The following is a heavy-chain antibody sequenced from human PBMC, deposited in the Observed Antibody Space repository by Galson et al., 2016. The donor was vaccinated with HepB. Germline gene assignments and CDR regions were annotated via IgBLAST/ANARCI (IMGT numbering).Heavy chain of an antibody. CDR2: IYYSGST. V-gene: IGHV4-39*07. CDR1: GGSISSSSYY. Sequence: SETLSLTCTVSGGSISSSSYYWGWIRQPPGKGLEWIGSIYYSGSTYYNPSLKSRVTISVDTSKNQFSLKVTSVTAADTAVYYCVRGHYDRRGYSNPFDLWGQGTLVTVSS. CDR3: VRGHYDRRGYSNPFDL. J-gene: IGHJ4*02. D-gene: IGHD3-22*01.